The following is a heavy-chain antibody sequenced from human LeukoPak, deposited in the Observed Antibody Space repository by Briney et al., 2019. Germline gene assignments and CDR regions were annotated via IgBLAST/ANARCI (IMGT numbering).Heavy chain of an antibody. Sequence: SXXTFTNYDINXVRQATGQGLEWMGWMNPNSANTGYAQKFQGRVTMTRNTSISTAYMELSSLTSEDTAVCDCERSYSSGLYDLDYWGQGTLVTVSS. CDR2: MNPNSANT. J-gene: IGHJ4*02. D-gene: IGHD6-19*01. CDR3: ERSYSSGLYDLDY. V-gene: IGHV1-8*01. CDR1: XXTFTNYD.